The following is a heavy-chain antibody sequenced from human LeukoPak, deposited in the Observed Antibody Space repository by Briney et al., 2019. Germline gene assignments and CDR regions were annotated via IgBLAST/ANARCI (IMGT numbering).Heavy chain of an antibody. D-gene: IGHD1-26*01. CDR3: TRSASVDIGGRPDFCYFDL. CDR2: IRSKANYYAT. V-gene: IGHV3-73*01. Sequence: GGSLTLSCAVSGFTFNGYGLHWVRQASGKGLEWIGRIRSKANYYATAYVESVKGRFIVSRDDSKRSAYLQMNDLKTEDTAVYYCTRSASVDIGGRPDFCYFDLWGRGTLVTVSS. CDR1: GFTFNGYG. J-gene: IGHJ2*01.